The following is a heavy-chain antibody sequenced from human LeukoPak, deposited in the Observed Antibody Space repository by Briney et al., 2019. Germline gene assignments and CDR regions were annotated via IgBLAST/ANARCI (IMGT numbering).Heavy chain of an antibody. Sequence: SETLSLTCAVYGGSFSGYYWSWIRQPPGKGLEWIGEINHSGSTNYNPSLKSRVTISVDTSKNQFSLKLSSVTAADTAVYYCARAGDSGSYYRDFDYWGQGTLVTVSS. V-gene: IGHV4-34*01. CDR3: ARAGDSGSYYRDFDY. CDR1: GGSFSGYY. CDR2: INHSGST. J-gene: IGHJ4*02. D-gene: IGHD1-26*01.